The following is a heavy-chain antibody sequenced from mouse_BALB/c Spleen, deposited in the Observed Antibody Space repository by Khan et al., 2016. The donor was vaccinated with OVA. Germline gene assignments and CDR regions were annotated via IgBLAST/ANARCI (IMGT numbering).Heavy chain of an antibody. V-gene: IGHV1-87*01. D-gene: IGHD2-3*01. CDR3: ARTGGTYDGYFGYFDV. CDR1: GYTFTSYW. CDR2: IYPGIGDT. Sequence: QVQLQQSGAELARPGASVKLSCKASGYTFTSYWMQWVKQRPGQGLEWIGAIYPGIGDTRYTQKFRGKATLTADKSSTTAYMQLSSLGTEESAVYSCARTGGTYDGYFGYFDVWGAGTTVTVSS. J-gene: IGHJ1*01.